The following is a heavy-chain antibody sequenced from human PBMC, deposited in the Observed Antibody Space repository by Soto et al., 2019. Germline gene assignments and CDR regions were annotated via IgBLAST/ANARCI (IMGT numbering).Heavy chain of an antibody. CDR2: IYWDNDK. J-gene: IGHJ4*02. V-gene: IGHV2-5*02. D-gene: IGHD3-10*01. CDR1: GFSLSTTGVG. CDR3: SRSLWFGELH. Sequence: QITLKESGPTLVKPTQTLTLTCSFSGFSLSTTGVGVGWIRQSPGKALEWLAIIYWDNDKRHSPSLKSRVTNTKDTPKNQVVLTVTDMDPVGTGTYYFSRSLWFGELHWGQGALVNVSS.